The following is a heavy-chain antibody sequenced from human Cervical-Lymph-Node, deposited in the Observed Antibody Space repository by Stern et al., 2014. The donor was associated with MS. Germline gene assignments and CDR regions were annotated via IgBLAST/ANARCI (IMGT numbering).Heavy chain of an antibody. J-gene: IGHJ4*02. Sequence: QVQLQESGPGLVKPSQTLSLTCTVSGGSISRGNWYWSWIRQPAGKGLEWIGLIHSSGSTNFNPSLKSRLSISVDTSKNQFSLKLSSVTAADTAVYYCARSENYVEAALAFDCWGQGTLATVSS. CDR1: GGSISRGNWY. CDR3: ARSENYVEAALAFDC. D-gene: IGHD6-6*01. V-gene: IGHV4-61*02. CDR2: IHSSGST.